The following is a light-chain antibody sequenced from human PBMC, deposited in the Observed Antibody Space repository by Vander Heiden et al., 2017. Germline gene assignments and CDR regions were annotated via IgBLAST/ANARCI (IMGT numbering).Light chain of an antibody. CDR2: DVN. CDR1: RSDVGGFKH. J-gene: IGLJ2*01. Sequence: QSALTQPASVSGSPGQSITISCTGSRSDVGGFKHVSWYQQHPGKAPKLMIYDVNERPSGVSNRLSGSKSGSTASLTISGLQAEDEADYYCSSYTSSSTLVFGGGTKLTVL. V-gene: IGLV2-14*01. CDR3: SSYTSSSTLV.